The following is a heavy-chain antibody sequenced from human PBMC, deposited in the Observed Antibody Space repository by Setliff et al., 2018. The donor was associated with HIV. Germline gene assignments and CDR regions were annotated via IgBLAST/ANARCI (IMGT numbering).Heavy chain of an antibody. Sequence: SETLSLTCAVYGPSFSGYYWNWIRQFPGKSLEWIGEINHSGSTNYNPSLKSRVTISVDTSKNQFSLKLNSVTAADTAVYYCASDSPGPQDYYYGMDVWGQG. V-gene: IGHV4-34*01. CDR2: INHSGST. CDR3: ASDSPGPQDYYYGMDV. CDR1: GPSFSGYY. J-gene: IGHJ6*02. D-gene: IGHD4-4*01.